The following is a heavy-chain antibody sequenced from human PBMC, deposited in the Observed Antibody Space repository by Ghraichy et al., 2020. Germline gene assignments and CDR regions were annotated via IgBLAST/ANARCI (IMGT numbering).Heavy chain of an antibody. D-gene: IGHD1-26*01. J-gene: IGHJ5*02. Sequence: SETLSLTCAVYGGSFSGYYWSWIRQPPGKGLEWIGEINHSGSTNYNPSLKSRVTISVDTSKNQFSLKLSSVTAADTAVYYCWGRLVEVAVGGSWFDPWGQGTLVTVSS. CDR3: WGRLVEVAVGGSWFDP. CDR1: GGSFSGYY. CDR2: INHSGST. V-gene: IGHV4-34*01.